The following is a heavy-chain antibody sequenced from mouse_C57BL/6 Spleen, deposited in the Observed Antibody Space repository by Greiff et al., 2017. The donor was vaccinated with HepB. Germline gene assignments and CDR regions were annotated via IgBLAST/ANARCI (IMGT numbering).Heavy chain of an antibody. V-gene: IGHV1-5*01. Sequence: EVKLMESGTVLARPGASVKMSCKTSGYTFTSYWMHWVKQRPGQGLEWIGAIYPGNSDTSYNQKFKGKAKLTAVTSASTAYMAISSLTNEDSADYYGTRGIYYGNNEKFAYWGQGTLVTVSA. J-gene: IGHJ3*01. CDR1: GYTFTSYW. CDR2: IYPGNSDT. D-gene: IGHD2-1*01. CDR3: TRGIYYGNNEKFAY.